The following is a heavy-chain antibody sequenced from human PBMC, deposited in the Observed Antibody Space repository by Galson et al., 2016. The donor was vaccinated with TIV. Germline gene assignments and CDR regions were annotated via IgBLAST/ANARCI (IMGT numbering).Heavy chain of an antibody. D-gene: IGHD2-21*01. CDR3: AKDKQWVADCGDY. V-gene: IGHV3-23*01. J-gene: IGHJ4*02. CDR1: GFTFSAYA. CDR2: VNGGGTT. Sequence: SLRLSCAASGFTFSAYAMTWVRQAPGKGLEWVSGVNGGGTTYYADSVKGRFTISRDNSKNTLYLQMNNLRAEDPAVYYCAKDKQWVADCGDYWGQGILVTVSS.